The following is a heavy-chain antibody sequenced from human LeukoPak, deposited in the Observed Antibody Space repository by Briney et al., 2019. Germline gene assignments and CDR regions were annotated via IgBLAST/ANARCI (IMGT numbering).Heavy chain of an antibody. D-gene: IGHD3-16*02. J-gene: IGHJ4*02. V-gene: IGHV4-39*07. CDR1: GGSISSSSYY. CDR3: ARGADPYKIAY. CDR2: IHPSGSI. Sequence: PSETLSLTCTVSGGSISSSSYYWGWIRQSPGKGLEWIGEIHPSGSIHYNPSLESRINISPDTSKNQFSLKLSSVTTADTALYYCARGADPYKIAYWGPGTLVTVSS.